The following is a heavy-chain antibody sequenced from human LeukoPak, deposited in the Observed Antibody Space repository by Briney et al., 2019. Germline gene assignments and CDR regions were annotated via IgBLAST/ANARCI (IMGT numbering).Heavy chain of an antibody. CDR3: ARVFVGTADY. D-gene: IGHD6-13*01. V-gene: IGHV3-48*01. Sequence: GGSLRLSCAASGFTFSSYNMNWVRQAPGKGLEWVSYISSGRSTIYYADSVKGRFTISRDNAKNSVYLQMNSLRAEDTAVYYCARVFVGTADYWGQGTLVTVSS. CDR2: ISSGRSTI. J-gene: IGHJ4*02. CDR1: GFTFSSYN.